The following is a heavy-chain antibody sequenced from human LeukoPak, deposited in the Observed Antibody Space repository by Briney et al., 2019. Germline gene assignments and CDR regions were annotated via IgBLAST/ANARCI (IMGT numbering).Heavy chain of an antibody. CDR1: GFTFSSYA. J-gene: IGHJ4*02. CDR3: ARSYYYDSSGYYPPRPPPDY. CDR2: ISSNGGST. Sequence: GGSLRLSCAASGFTFSSYAMHWVRQAPGKGLEYVSAISSNGGSTYYATSVKGSFTISRDHSKNTLYLQMGSLRAEDLAVYYCARSYYYDSSGYYPPRPPPDYWGQGTLVTVSS. V-gene: IGHV3-64*01. D-gene: IGHD3-22*01.